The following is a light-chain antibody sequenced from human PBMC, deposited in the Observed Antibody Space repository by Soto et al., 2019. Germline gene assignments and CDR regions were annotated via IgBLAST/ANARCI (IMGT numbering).Light chain of an antibody. Sequence: QSVLTQPPSASGTPGQRVTISCSGSSSNIGSNYVYWYQQLPGTAPKLLIYSNNQRPSGVPDRFSGSKSDTSASLAISGLRSEDEADYYCAAWDDRLSGRVFGGGTKLTVL. J-gene: IGLJ3*02. CDR3: AAWDDRLSGRV. CDR2: SNN. CDR1: SSNIGSNY. V-gene: IGLV1-47*02.